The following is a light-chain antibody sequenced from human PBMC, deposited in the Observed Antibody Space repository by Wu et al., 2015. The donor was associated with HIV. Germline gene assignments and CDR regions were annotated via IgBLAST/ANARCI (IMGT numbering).Light chain of an antibody. J-gene: IGKJ5*01. CDR2: GAS. CDR1: QSISNNY. CDR3: QQYVTSIT. Sequence: EIVLTQSPGTLSLSPGERATLSCRASQSISNNYLAWYQQKPGQAPRLLIYGASSRATGIPDRFSGSGSGTDFTLTISRLEPEDFAVYYCQQYVTSITFGQGTRLEI. V-gene: IGKV3-20*01.